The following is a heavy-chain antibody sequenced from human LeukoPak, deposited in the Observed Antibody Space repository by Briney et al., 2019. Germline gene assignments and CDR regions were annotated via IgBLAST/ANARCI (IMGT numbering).Heavy chain of an antibody. Sequence: TGGSLRLSCVVSRFTFSNYWMSWVRQAPGKGLEWVANIKQDGSEKYYVDSVKGRFTISRDNAKNSLYLQMNSLRAEDTAVYYCASRGMVNPVANDAFDIWGQGTMVTVSS. CDR2: IKQDGSEK. CDR1: RFTFSNYW. V-gene: IGHV3-7*01. D-gene: IGHD2-8*01. CDR3: ASRGMVNPVANDAFDI. J-gene: IGHJ3*02.